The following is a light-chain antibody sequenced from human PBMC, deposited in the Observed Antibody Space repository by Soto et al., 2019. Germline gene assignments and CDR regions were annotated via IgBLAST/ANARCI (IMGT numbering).Light chain of an antibody. J-gene: IGLJ1*01. CDR2: DDN. CDR1: SPNIGGNS. CDR3: GSWDSSLSAYV. Sequence: QSVLTRPPSVSAAPGQKVTISCSGSSPNIGGNSVSWYQQLPGTAPKLLIYDDNKRPSGIPDRFSGSKSGTSATLGITGFQTGDEADYYCGSWDSSLSAYVVGTGTKVTVL. V-gene: IGLV1-51*01.